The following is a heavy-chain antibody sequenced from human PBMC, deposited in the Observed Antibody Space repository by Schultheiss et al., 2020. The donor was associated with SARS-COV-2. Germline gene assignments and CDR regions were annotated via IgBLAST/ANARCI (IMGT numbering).Heavy chain of an antibody. V-gene: IGHV1-18*01. CDR2: ISAYNGNT. CDR3: ARGSYEYYFDY. J-gene: IGHJ4*02. D-gene: IGHD1-26*01. CDR1: GGTFSSYA. Sequence: ASVKVSCKASGGTFSSYAISWVRQAPGQGLEWMGWISAYNGNTNYAQKLQGRVTMTTDTSTSTAYMELSSLRSEDTAVYYCARGSYEYYFDYWGQGTLVTVSS.